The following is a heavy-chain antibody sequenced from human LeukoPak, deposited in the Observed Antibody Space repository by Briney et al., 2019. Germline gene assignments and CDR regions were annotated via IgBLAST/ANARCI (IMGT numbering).Heavy chain of an antibody. V-gene: IGHV3-21*01. J-gene: IGHJ4*02. Sequence: GGSLRLSCEGSAFIFSGHWMNWVRQAPGKGLEWVSSISSSSSYIYYADSVKGRFTISRDNAKNSLYLQMNSLRAEDTAVYYCAVAGTDWEFDCWGQGTLVTVSS. CDR3: AVAGTDWEFDC. CDR1: AFIFSGHW. D-gene: IGHD6-19*01. CDR2: ISSSSSYI.